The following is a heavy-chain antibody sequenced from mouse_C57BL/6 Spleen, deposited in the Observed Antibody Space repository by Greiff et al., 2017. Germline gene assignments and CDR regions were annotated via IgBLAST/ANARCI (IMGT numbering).Heavy chain of an antibody. CDR1: GYTFTSYW. D-gene: IGHD1-1*01. J-gene: IGHJ2*01. Sequence: VQLQQPGAELVMPGASVKLSCKASGYTFTSYWMHWVKQRPGQGLEWIGEIDPSDSYTNYNQKFKGKSTLTVDKSSSTAYMQLSSLTSEDSAVYYWARSEGYYYGSSYVNYWGQGTTLTVSS. CDR3: ARSEGYYYGSSYVNY. CDR2: IDPSDSYT. V-gene: IGHV1-69*01.